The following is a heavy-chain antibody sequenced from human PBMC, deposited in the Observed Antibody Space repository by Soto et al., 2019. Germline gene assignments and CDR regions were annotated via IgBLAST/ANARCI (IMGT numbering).Heavy chain of an antibody. V-gene: IGHV3-48*01. Sequence: PGGSLRLSCAASGFTFSSYSTNCVRQAPGKGRERVPYISSSSSTIHYADSATGRFTISSANAKSSLHLQRNRLRAEDTAVYYCARQPSAYYYYYMDVWGKGTTVTVS. CDR3: ARQPSAYYYYYMDV. J-gene: IGHJ6*03. CDR1: GFTFSSYS. CDR2: ISSSSSTI.